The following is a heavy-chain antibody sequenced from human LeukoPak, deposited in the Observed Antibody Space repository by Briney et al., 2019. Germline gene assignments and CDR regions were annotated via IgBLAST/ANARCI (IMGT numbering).Heavy chain of an antibody. CDR1: GFTFSSYG. J-gene: IGHJ4*02. Sequence: GGSLRLSCAASGFTFSSYGMHWVRQAPGKGLEWVAFIRYDGSNKYYADSVKGRFTISRDNSKNTLYLQMNSLRAEDTAVYYCAKDDYYCSSTSCYARLYYFDYWGQGTLVTVSS. CDR2: IRYDGSNK. CDR3: AKDDYYCSSTSCYARLYYFDY. V-gene: IGHV3-30*02. D-gene: IGHD2-2*01.